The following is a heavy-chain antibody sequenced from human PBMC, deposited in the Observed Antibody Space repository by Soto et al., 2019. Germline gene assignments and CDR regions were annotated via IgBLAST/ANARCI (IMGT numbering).Heavy chain of an antibody. D-gene: IGHD4-17*01. CDR3: AKDRHATVTDGIDY. V-gene: IGHV1-69*06. CDR2: IIPLFGTA. Sequence: SVKVSCKASGGAFSRYAINWVRQAPGHGLEWMGGIIPLFGTAKYAQKFQERVTITADKPTSTAQMELNSLIAEDTAVYYCAKDRHATVTDGIDYWGQETLVTVSS. CDR1: GGAFSRYA. J-gene: IGHJ4*02.